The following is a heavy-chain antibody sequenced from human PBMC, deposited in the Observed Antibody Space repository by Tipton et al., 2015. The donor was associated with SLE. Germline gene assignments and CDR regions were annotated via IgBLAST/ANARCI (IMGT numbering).Heavy chain of an antibody. J-gene: IGHJ4*02. CDR1: GDTFSDYA. CDR3: AREGTGSYGYYFDY. Sequence: QLVQSGAEVKKPGSSVKVSCKASGDTFSDYAFSWVRQAPGQGLEWMGGTVPTFATANYAQNFQGRITITTDESTSTVYMEMSSLRSDDTAVYYCAREGTGSYGYYFDYWGQGALVTVSS. D-gene: IGHD3-10*01. V-gene: IGHV1-69*05. CDR2: TVPTFATA.